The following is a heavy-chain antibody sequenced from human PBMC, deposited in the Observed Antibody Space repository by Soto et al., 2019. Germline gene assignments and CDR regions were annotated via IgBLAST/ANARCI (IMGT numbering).Heavy chain of an antibody. CDR2: IWYDGSKK. Sequence: ESGGGVVKPGRSLRLSFATSGFTFSSYGMHWVRQAPGKGLEWVALIWYDGSKKQYVDSVKGRFTISRDNSKNTLFLQMNSLRAEDTAVYYCASPDGGYWGQGTVVTVSS. V-gene: IGHV3-33*01. CDR3: ASPDGGY. CDR1: GFTFSSYG. J-gene: IGHJ4*02.